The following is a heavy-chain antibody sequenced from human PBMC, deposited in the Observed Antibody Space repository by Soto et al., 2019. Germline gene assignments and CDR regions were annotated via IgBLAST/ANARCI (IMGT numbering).Heavy chain of an antibody. V-gene: IGHV5-10-1*01. D-gene: IGHD6-13*01. CDR1: GYSFTSYW. CDR3: AKGYSSSWYWLDP. Sequence: GESLKISCKGSGYSFTSYWISWVRQMPGKGLEWMGRIDPSGSYTKYTPSFQGHVTMSADKSISTAYLQWSSLKASDTAIYYCAKGYSSSWYWLDPWGQGTLVTVSS. CDR2: IDPSGSYT. J-gene: IGHJ5*02.